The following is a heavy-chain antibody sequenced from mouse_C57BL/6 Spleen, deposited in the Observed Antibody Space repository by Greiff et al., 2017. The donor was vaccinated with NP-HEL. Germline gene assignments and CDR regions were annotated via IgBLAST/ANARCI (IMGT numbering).Heavy chain of an antibody. CDR3: ARRDDLLWWYFDY. D-gene: IGHD2-13*01. Sequence: QVQLQQPGAELVKPGASVKLSCKASGYTFTSYWMHWVKQRPGQGLEWIGMIHPNSGSTNYNEKFKSKATLTVDKSSSTAYMQLSSLTAEDSAVYYCARRDDLLWWYFDYWGQGTTLTVSS. V-gene: IGHV1-64*01. CDR1: GYTFTSYW. CDR2: IHPNSGST. J-gene: IGHJ2*01.